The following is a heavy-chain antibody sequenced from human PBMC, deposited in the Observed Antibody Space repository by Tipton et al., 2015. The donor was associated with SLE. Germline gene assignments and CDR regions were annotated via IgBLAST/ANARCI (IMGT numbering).Heavy chain of an antibody. D-gene: IGHD1-26*01. CDR2: IYYSGST. CDR3: ARDRWEPGIDP. V-gene: IGHV4-61*10. CDR1: GGSISSGSYY. J-gene: IGHJ5*02. Sequence: TLSLTCTVSGGSISSGSYYWSWIRQPAGKGLEWIGYIYYSGSTNYNPSLKSRVTISVDTSKNQFSLKLSSMTAADTAVYYCARDRWEPGIDPWGQGTLVTVSS.